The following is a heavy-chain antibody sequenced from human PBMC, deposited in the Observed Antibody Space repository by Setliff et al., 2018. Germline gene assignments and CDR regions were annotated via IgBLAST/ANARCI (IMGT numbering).Heavy chain of an antibody. D-gene: IGHD6-19*01. V-gene: IGHV1-2*02. Sequence: ASVKVSCKASGHSLTGYYMHWVRQAPGQGLEWMGWINPNSGGTKYAQNFQGRVTMTRDTSITTFYMELSRLKSDDSAVYYCVRVTSGCLDFDYWGQGTPVTVSS. CDR1: GHSLTGYY. CDR3: VRVTSGCLDFDY. CDR2: INPNSGGT. J-gene: IGHJ4*02.